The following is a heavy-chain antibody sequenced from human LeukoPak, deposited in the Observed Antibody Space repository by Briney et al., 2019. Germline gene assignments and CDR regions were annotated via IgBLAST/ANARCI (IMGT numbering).Heavy chain of an antibody. CDR2: INPSGTYT. V-gene: IGHV1-46*01. Sequence: ASVKVSCKASGYSFTSHYMHWVRQAPGQGLEWLGLINPSGTYTLYAQKFQGRVTMTRDMSTTTDYMELSSLRSEDTAVYYCARGGGSSGLDAFDIWGQGTMVTVSS. J-gene: IGHJ3*02. CDR3: ARGGGSSGLDAFDI. D-gene: IGHD6-19*01. CDR1: GYSFTSHY.